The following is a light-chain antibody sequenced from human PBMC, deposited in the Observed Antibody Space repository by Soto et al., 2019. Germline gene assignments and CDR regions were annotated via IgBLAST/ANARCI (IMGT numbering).Light chain of an antibody. J-gene: IGLJ6*01. CDR1: SSDIGAYDY. CDR3: SLYTTDSTYV. V-gene: IGLV2-14*01. Sequence: FGDPGKSSTISCTGTSSDIGAYDYVSWFQQHQGKAPTLMISEVNNRPSGVSNRFSGSKSGNTAYLTISGLQLEAEAEYDCSLYTTDSTYVFG. CDR2: EVN.